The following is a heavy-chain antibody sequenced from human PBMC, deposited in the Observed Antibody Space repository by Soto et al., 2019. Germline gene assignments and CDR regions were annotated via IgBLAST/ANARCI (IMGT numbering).Heavy chain of an antibody. Sequence: ASVKVSCRASGYTFTDYYMRWVRQAAGQGLEWMGWVNPNSGGTNYAQKFQGRVTMTRDTSINTAYMELSRLRSDDAAMYYCARARLIGATIPTYWGQGTLVTLSS. CDR2: VNPNSGGT. CDR3: ARARLIGATIPTY. D-gene: IGHD3-16*01. CDR1: GYTFTDYY. V-gene: IGHV1-2*02. J-gene: IGHJ4*02.